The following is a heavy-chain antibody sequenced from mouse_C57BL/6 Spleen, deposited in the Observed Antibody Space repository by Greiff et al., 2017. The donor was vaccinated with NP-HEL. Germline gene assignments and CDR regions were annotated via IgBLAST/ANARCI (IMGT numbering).Heavy chain of an antibody. D-gene: IGHD1-1*01. V-gene: IGHV1-18*01. CDR2: INPNNGGT. CDR3: ARRYGSSRYYAMDY. Sequence: VXLQQSGPELVKPGASVKIPCKASGYTFTDYNMDWVKQSHGKSLEWIGDINPNNGGTIYNQKFKGKATLTVDKSSSTAYMELRSLTSEDTAVYYCARRYGSSRYYAMDYWGQGTSVTVSS. J-gene: IGHJ4*01. CDR1: GYTFTDYN.